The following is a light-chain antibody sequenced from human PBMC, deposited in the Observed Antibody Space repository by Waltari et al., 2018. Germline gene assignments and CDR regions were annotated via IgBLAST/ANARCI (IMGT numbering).Light chain of an antibody. V-gene: IGKV1-5*03. CDR1: QSISSW. J-gene: IGKJ5*01. CDR3: QQYSDDPMT. Sequence: DIQMTQSPSAMSASVGDRVTITCRASQSISSWLAWYQQKPGEVPKLLIQKSSHLQSGVPSRFSGSGSGTEMTLTSSSLQSDDFAIYYCQQYSDDPMTFGQGTRLENK. CDR2: KSS.